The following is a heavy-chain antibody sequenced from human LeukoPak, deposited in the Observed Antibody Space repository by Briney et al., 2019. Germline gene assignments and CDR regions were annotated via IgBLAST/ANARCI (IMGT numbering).Heavy chain of an antibody. CDR3: ASVGGYYGSGSYPPFDY. CDR2: IIPILGIA. J-gene: IGHJ4*02. CDR1: GGTFSSYA. D-gene: IGHD3-10*01. Sequence: ASVKVSCKASGGTFSSYAISWVRQAPGQGLEWMGRIIPILGIANYAQKFQGRVTITADKSTSTAYMELSSLRSEDTAVYYCASVGGYYGSGSYPPFDYWGQGTLVTVSS. V-gene: IGHV1-69*04.